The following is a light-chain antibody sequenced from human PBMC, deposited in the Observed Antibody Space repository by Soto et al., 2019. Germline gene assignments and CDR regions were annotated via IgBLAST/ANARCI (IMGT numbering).Light chain of an antibody. CDR1: QSVSSSY. CDR2: GAS. V-gene: IGKV3-20*01. CDR3: QQYGSSHYT. J-gene: IGKJ2*01. Sequence: EIVLTQSPGNLSLSPGERATLSCRASQSVSSSYLAWYQQKPGQAPRLLIYGASSRATGIPDRFSGSGSGTDFPLTISRLEPEDFAVYYCQQYGSSHYTFGQGTKLEIK.